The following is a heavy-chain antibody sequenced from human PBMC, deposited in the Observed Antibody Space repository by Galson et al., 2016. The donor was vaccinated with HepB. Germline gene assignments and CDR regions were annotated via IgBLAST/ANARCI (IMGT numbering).Heavy chain of an antibody. CDR3: AHRVLRPPHIPFDF. D-gene: IGHD2-21*01. V-gene: IGHV2-5*02. Sequence: PALVKPTQTLTLTCTFSGFSLDTGGVGVGWIRQPPGKALQWLALIYWDDDKRYNPSLKNRLAITKDTSEKQVVLTMTNMDPVDTATYYCAHRVLRPPHIPFDFWGPGILVTVSS. CDR2: IYWDDDK. J-gene: IGHJ4*02. CDR1: GFSLDTGGVG.